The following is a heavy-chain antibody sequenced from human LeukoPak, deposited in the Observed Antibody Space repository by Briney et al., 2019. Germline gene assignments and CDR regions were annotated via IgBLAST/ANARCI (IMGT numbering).Heavy chain of an antibody. V-gene: IGHV1-8*03. D-gene: IGHD3-9*01. CDR3: ATDRLIYDILTGFDH. J-gene: IGHJ4*02. CDR2: MNPNSGNT. CDR1: GYTFTSYD. Sequence: ASVKVSCKASGYTFTSYDINWVRQATGQGLEWMGWMNPNSGNTGYAQKFQGRVTITRNTSISTAYMELSSLRSEDTAVYYCATDRLIYDILTGFDHWGQGTLVTVSS.